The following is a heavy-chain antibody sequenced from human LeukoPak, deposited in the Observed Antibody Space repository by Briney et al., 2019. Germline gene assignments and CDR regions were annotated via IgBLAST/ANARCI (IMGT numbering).Heavy chain of an antibody. CDR2: ISSSSSTI. V-gene: IGHV3-48*04. Sequence: GGSLRLSCAASGFTFSSYSINWVRQAPGKGLEWLSYISSSSSTISYADSLKGRFTVSRDNAKNSLDLQMNSLRVEDTAVYYCARVGTSGWTSDYWGQGTLVTVSS. J-gene: IGHJ4*02. CDR3: ARVGTSGWTSDY. D-gene: IGHD6-19*01. CDR1: GFTFSSYS.